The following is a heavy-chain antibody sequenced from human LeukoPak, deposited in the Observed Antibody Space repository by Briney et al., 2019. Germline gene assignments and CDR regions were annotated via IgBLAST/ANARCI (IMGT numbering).Heavy chain of an antibody. CDR2: ISYDGSNK. V-gene: IGHV3-30*18. CDR1: GFTFSSYG. Sequence: QAGGSLRLSCAASGFTFSSYGMHGVRQAPGKGLEWVAVISYDGSNKYYADSVKGRFTISRDNSKNTLYLQMNSLRAEDTAVYYCAKSIISSWWYNWFDPWGQGTLVTVSS. D-gene: IGHD6-13*01. CDR3: AKSIISSWWYNWFDP. J-gene: IGHJ5*02.